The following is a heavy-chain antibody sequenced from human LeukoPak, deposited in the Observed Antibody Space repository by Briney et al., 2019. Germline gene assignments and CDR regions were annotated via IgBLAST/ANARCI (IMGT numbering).Heavy chain of an antibody. D-gene: IGHD3-9*01. CDR1: GYTFTNYY. J-gene: IGHJ4*02. CDR3: ARDGRVPTVFENEFDY. Sequence: GASEKVSCKASGYTFTNYYMHWVRQAPGQGLEWMGIINPRGGYTSYPQKFQGRVTMTRDTSTSTVYMELSSLQSEDTAVYYCARDGRVPTVFENEFDYWGQGTLVTVSS. V-gene: IGHV1-46*01. CDR2: INPRGGYT.